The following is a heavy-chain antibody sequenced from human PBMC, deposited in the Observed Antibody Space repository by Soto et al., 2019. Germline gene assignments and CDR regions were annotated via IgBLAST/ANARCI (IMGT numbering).Heavy chain of an antibody. CDR2: INPSGGT. J-gene: IGHJ4*02. Sequence: SETLSLTCAVYGGSFSTDYCSWIRQPPGKGLEWIGEINPSGGTNYNPSLKSRVTISVATSKNQFSLKLSSVTAADTAVYYCARVLAARASRDFDYWGQGTLVTVSS. V-gene: IGHV4-34*01. CDR3: ARVLAARASRDFDY. D-gene: IGHD6-6*01. CDR1: GGSFSTDY.